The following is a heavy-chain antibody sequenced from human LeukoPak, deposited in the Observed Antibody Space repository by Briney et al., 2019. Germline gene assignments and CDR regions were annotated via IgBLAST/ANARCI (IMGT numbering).Heavy chain of an antibody. J-gene: IGHJ3*01. CDR3: ARKGSAFDF. CDR1: GFTFSSYW. V-gene: IGHV3-7*01. D-gene: IGHD3-10*01. Sequence: GGSLRPSCAASGFTFSSYWMTWVRQAPGKGLEWVANIKLDVSETYYVDSVRGRFTISRDNTKNSLYLQMDSLRAEDTAVYYCARKGSAFDFWGQGTMVTVSS. CDR2: IKLDVSET.